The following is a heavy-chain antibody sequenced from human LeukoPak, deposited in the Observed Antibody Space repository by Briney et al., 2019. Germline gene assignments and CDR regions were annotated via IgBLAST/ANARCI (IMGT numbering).Heavy chain of an antibody. Sequence: GGSLRLSCAASGFTFSNYDMHWVRQATGKGLERVSAFHTAGDTHYSGSVKGRFATSRENAKNSFYLQMNNLRAGDTAVYYCARGSCSSRSCYKRVNGLDVWGQGTPVTVSS. CDR3: ARGSCSSRSCYKRVNGLDV. D-gene: IGHD2-2*01. V-gene: IGHV3-13*01. CDR1: GFTFSNYD. CDR2: FHTAGDT. J-gene: IGHJ6*02.